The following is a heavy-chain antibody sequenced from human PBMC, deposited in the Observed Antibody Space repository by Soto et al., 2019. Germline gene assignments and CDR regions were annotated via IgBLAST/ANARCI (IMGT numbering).Heavy chain of an antibody. Sequence: EVQLVQSGAEVKKPGESLRISCKGSGYSFTSYWISWVRQMPGKGLEWMGRIDPSDSYTNYSPSFQGHVTISADKSISAAYLRWSSLKASDAAMYYCERRPYGSSYYYYYGMDVWGQGTTVTVSS. V-gene: IGHV5-10-1*01. CDR1: GYSFTSYW. J-gene: IGHJ6*02. CDR3: ERRPYGSSYYYYYGMDV. D-gene: IGHD3-10*01. CDR2: IDPSDSYT.